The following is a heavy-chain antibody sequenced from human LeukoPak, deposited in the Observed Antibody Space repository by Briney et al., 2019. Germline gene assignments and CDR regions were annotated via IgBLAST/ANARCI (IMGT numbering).Heavy chain of an antibody. V-gene: IGHV3-30*18. CDR2: ISYDGSNK. Sequence: PGGSLRLSCAASGFTFSRYGMHGVRQAPGKGLEWVAVISYDGSNKYYADSVKGRFTISRDHSKNTLYLQMNSLRAEDTAVYYCAKDAYGGSMGYWGQGTLVTVSS. J-gene: IGHJ4*02. CDR3: AKDAYGGSMGY. CDR1: GFTFSRYG. D-gene: IGHD1-26*01.